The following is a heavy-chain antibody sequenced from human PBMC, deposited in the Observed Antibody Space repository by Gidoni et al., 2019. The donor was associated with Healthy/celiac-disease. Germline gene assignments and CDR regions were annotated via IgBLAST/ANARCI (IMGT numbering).Heavy chain of an antibody. CDR3: ASLYYDSSGYYTGDAFDI. D-gene: IGHD3-22*01. CDR2: IYHSGST. V-gene: IGHV4-38-2*01. Sequence: QVQLQESGPGLVKPSETLSLTCAVSGYSISSGYYWGWIRQPPGKGLEWIGSIYHSGSTYYNPSLKSRVTISVDTSKNQFSLKLSSVTAADTAVYYCASLYYDSSGYYTGDAFDIWGQGTMVTVSS. CDR1: GYSISSGYY. J-gene: IGHJ3*02.